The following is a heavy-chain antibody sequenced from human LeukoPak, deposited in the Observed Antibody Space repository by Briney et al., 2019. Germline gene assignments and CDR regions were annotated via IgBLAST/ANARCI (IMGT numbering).Heavy chain of an antibody. V-gene: IGHV4-34*01. Sequence: SETLSLTCAVYGGSFSGYYWSWIRQPPGKGLEWIGEINHSGSTNYNPSLKSRVTISVDRSKNQFSLKLSSVTAADTAVYYCARTQTLSYDAYYFDYWGQGTLVTVSS. D-gene: IGHD3-22*01. CDR3: ARTQTLSYDAYYFDY. J-gene: IGHJ4*02. CDR2: INHSGST. CDR1: GGSFSGYY.